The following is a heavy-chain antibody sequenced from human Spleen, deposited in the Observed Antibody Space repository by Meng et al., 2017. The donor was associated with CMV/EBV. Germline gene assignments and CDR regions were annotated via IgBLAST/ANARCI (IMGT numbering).Heavy chain of an antibody. D-gene: IGHD3-3*01. Sequence: ASVKVSCKASGYAFTTYGITWLWQAPGQRLECMGWVSGYNGDTDYAQKLQGRFTMTRDTSISTVYMELSRLRSDDTAVYYCARDISGYDFWSGPTSGMDVWGQGTTVTVSS. CDR1: GYAFTTYG. CDR2: VSGYNGDT. CDR3: ARDISGYDFWSGPTSGMDV. J-gene: IGHJ6*02. V-gene: IGHV1-18*01.